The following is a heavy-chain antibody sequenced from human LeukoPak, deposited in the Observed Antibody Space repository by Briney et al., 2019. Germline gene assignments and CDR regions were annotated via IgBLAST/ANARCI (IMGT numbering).Heavy chain of an antibody. D-gene: IGHD5-18*01. CDR3: AKAVRAMVTGGGYFDS. CDR1: GFAFSNYA. V-gene: IGHV3-23*01. CDR2: LSGGGDSR. J-gene: IGHJ4*01. Sequence: PGGSLRLSCAASGFAFSNYAMSWVRQAPGKGLEWVSSLSGGGDSRYYADSVMGRFTISRDNSKNTLYLQMNSLRAEDTAVYYCAKAVRAMVTGGGYFDSWGHGTLVTVSS.